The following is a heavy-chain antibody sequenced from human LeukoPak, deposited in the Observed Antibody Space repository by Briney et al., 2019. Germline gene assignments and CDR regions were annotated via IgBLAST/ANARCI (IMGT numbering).Heavy chain of an antibody. D-gene: IGHD3-10*01. CDR2: IYYSGST. V-gene: IGHV4-39*01. CDR1: GGSISSSSYY. Sequence: SETLSLTCTVSGGSISSSSYYWGWIRQPPVKGLEWIGSIYYSGSTYYNPSLKSRVTISVDTSKNQFSLKLSSVTAADTAVYYCPSQRITMVRGVSHLDYWGQGTLVTVSS. CDR3: PSQRITMVRGVSHLDY. J-gene: IGHJ4*02.